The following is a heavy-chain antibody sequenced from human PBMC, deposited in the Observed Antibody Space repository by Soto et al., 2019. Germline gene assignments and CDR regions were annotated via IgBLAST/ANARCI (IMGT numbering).Heavy chain of an antibody. V-gene: IGHV3-11*01. J-gene: IGHJ6*02. CDR2: ISSSGSTI. CDR3: ARLLLEYYYYGMDV. D-gene: IGHD1-1*01. Sequence: GGSLRLSCAASGFTFSDYYMSWIRQAPGKGLEWVSYISSSGSTIYYADSVKGRFTISRDNAKNSLYLQMNSLRAEDTAVYYCARLLLEYYYYGMDVWGQGTTVTVSS. CDR1: GFTFSDYY.